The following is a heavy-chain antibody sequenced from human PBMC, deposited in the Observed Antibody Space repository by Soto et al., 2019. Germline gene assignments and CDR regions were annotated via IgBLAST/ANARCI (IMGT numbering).Heavy chain of an antibody. CDR1: GFTVTNTW. V-gene: IGHV3-15*01. J-gene: IGHJ3*02. CDR3: STDILLWIGGDDAFDI. Sequence: EVQLVESGGGLVEPGGSLRLSCAASGFTVTNTWMSWVRQAPGKGLEWGGRIKSRTDGGITDYAAPVKGRFTISREDSKNTLYLQMHSLKTEDTAVYYCSTDILLWIGGDDAFDIWGQGPMVTVSS. CDR2: IKSRTDGGIT. D-gene: IGHD2-21*02.